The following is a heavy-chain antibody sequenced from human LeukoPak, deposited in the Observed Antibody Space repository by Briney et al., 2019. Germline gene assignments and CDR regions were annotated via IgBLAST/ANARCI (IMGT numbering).Heavy chain of an antibody. J-gene: IGHJ4*02. Sequence: GESLQISCEGSGYSFTSYWIGWVRQMPGKGLEWMGIFYTGDSDTRYSPSFQGQVTISADKSISTAYLQWSSLKASDTAMWYCARQQLVASFDYWGQGTLVTVSS. D-gene: IGHD6-13*01. CDR3: ARQQLVASFDY. CDR1: GYSFTSYW. CDR2: FYTGDSDT. V-gene: IGHV5-51*01.